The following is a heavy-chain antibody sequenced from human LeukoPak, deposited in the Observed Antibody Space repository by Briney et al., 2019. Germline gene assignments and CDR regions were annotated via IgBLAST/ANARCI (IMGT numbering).Heavy chain of an antibody. CDR3: ARDGRWVGYCSGGSCYREEYYYYGMDV. CDR1: GGTFSSYA. J-gene: IGHJ6*02. CDR2: IIPILGIA. D-gene: IGHD2-15*01. Sequence: SVKVSCKASGGTFSSYAISWVRQAPGQGLEWMGRIIPILGIANYAQKFQGRVTITADKSTSTAYMELSSLRSEDTAVYYCARDGRWVGYCSGGSCYREEYYYYGMDVWGQGTTVTVSS. V-gene: IGHV1-69*04.